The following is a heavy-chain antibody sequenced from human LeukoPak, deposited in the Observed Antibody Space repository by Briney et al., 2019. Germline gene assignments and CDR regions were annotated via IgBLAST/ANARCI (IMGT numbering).Heavy chain of an antibody. CDR1: GGSISSYY. CDR2: IYYSGST. V-gene: IGHV4-59*12. D-gene: IGHD3-3*01. J-gene: IGHJ5*02. CDR3: ARARTMYDFWSGYRNWFDP. Sequence: SETLSLTCTVSGGSISSYYWSWIRQPPGKGLEWIGYIYYSGSTNYNPSLKSRVTISVDTSKNQFSLKLSSVTAADTAVYYCARARTMYDFWSGYRNWFDPWGQGTLVTVSS.